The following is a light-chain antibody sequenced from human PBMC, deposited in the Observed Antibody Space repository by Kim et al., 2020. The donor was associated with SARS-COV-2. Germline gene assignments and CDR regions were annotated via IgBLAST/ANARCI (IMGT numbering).Light chain of an antibody. J-gene: IGKJ2*01. CDR2: GAS. CDR1: QSIGSDY. CDR3: QHYGNSLPYA. Sequence: SPGERDTRSGRASQSIGSDYLAWYQQRPGQAPRLLIYGASSRATGIPDRFSGSGSGADFTRTISRLQPEDSAVYYCQHYGNSLPYAFGQGTKLEI. V-gene: IGKV3-20*01.